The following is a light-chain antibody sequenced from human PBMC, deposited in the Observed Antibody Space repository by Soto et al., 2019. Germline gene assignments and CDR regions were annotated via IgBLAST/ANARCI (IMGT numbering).Light chain of an antibody. Sequence: DIQMTQSPSSLSASVGDRVTITCRASQSIGSYLNWFQQKPGKAPKLLIHAATSLQSGDPSRFSGSGSGTDFTLTISSLQPQDFATYYCQESYSVPFFSFGPGTKVNIK. CDR2: AAT. V-gene: IGKV1-39*01. CDR3: QESYSVPFFS. J-gene: IGKJ3*01. CDR1: QSIGSY.